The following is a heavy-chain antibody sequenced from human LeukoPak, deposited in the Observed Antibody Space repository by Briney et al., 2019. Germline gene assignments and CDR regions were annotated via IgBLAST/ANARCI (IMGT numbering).Heavy chain of an antibody. D-gene: IGHD5-24*01. V-gene: IGHV3-7*03. CDR1: GFTFSSYW. J-gene: IGHJ3*02. CDR2: IKQDGSEK. Sequence: GGSLRLSCAASGFTFSSYWMSWVRQAPGKGLEWVANIKQDGSEKYYVDSVKGRFTISRDNTKNSLYLQMNSLRAEDTAVYYCQVVDNDAFDIWGQGTMVTVSS. CDR3: QVVDNDAFDI.